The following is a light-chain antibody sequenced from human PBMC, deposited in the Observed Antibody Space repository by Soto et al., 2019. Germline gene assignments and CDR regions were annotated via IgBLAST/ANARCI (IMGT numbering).Light chain of an antibody. V-gene: IGKV2D-29*01. Sequence: DIVMTQTPLSLSVTPGQPAPISCKSSQSLLGSDGKTYLSWYLQKPGHPPQLLIFEVSNHFSGVSDRFSGSGSGTDFTLKISRVEAEDVGVYYCMQSVQFPRTFGGGTRWISN. CDR2: EVS. CDR3: MQSVQFPRT. J-gene: IGKJ4*01. CDR1: QSLLGSDGKTY.